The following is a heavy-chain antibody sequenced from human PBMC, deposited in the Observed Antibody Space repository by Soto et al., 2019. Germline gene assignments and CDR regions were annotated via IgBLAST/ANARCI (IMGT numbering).Heavy chain of an antibody. Sequence: QLQLQESGPGLVKPSETLSLTCTVSGGSISSSSYYWGWIRQPPGKGLEWIGSIYYSGSTYYNPSLKSRVTISVDTSKNQFSLKLSSVTAADTAVYYCARLPNYYGSGSYYIDYWGQGTLVTVSS. D-gene: IGHD3-10*01. CDR1: GGSISSSSYY. J-gene: IGHJ4*02. V-gene: IGHV4-39*01. CDR3: ARLPNYYGSGSYYIDY. CDR2: IYYSGST.